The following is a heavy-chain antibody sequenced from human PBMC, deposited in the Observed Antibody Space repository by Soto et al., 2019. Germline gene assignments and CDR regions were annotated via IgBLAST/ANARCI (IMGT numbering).Heavy chain of an antibody. CDR1: GGTFSSYA. J-gene: IGHJ6*02. Sequence: QVQLVQSGAEVKKPGSSVKVSCKASGGTFSSYAISWVRQAPGQGLEWMGGIIPIFGTANYAQKFQGRVTITADESTSTADMELSSLRSEDTAVYYCARDLSMTRYYYYGMDVWGQGTTVTVSS. CDR3: ARDLSMTRYYYYGMDV. CDR2: IIPIFGTA. D-gene: IGHD4-17*01. V-gene: IGHV1-69*01.